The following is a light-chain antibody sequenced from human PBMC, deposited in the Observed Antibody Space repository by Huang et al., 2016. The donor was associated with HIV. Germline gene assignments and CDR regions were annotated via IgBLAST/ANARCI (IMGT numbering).Light chain of an antibody. CDR2: GAF. Sequence: EVVMTQIPVTLSVSPGERATLSCRASHTITNTLAWYQQKPGQPPRVLFYGAFSRASGVPARFSASGSGTEFTLTISNLQSEDFAVYYCQQYSDWPRTFGQGTKVEIQ. J-gene: IGKJ1*01. CDR1: HTITNT. CDR3: QQYSDWPRT. V-gene: IGKV3-15*01.